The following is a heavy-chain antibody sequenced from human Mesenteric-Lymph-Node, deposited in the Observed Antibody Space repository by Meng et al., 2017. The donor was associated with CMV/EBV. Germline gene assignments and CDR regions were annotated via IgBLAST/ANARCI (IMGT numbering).Heavy chain of an antibody. CDR3: AILPRDEMATPY. CDR1: GYTFTSYY. Sequence: SVKVSCKASGYTFTSYYMHWVRQAPGQGLEWMGGIIPIFGITKIPQNFQGRLTISTDESTSTAFMELSSLRSEDTAVYYCAILPRDEMATPYWGQGTLVTVSS. D-gene: IGHD5-24*01. CDR2: IIPIFGIT. V-gene: IGHV1-69*05. J-gene: IGHJ4*02.